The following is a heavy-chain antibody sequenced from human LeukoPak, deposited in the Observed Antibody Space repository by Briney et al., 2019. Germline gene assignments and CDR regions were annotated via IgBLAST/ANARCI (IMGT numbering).Heavy chain of an antibody. V-gene: IGHV4-59*08. CDR1: GGSITNYY. CDR3: ASLGGTYDF. Sequence: SETLSLTCTVSGGSITNYYWSWIRQPPGKGLEWIGYIYYGGSTNYNPSLKGRVTMSVDTSRNQVSLNLRSVTAADTALYFCASLGGTYDFWGQGTLVTVS. D-gene: IGHD1-26*01. CDR2: IYYGGST. J-gene: IGHJ4*02.